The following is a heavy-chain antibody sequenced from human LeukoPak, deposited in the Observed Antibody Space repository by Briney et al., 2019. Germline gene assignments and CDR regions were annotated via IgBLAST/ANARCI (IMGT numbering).Heavy chain of an antibody. CDR2: IYHSGST. Sequence: SETLSLTCAVSGGSISSSNWWSWVRLPPGKGLEWIGEIYHSGSTNYNPSLKSRVTISVDKSKNKFSLKLSSVTAADTAVYYCARLYILTGSYSWDHWGQGTQVTVS. D-gene: IGHD3-9*01. CDR1: GGSISSSNW. J-gene: IGHJ4*02. CDR3: ARLYILTGSYSWDH. V-gene: IGHV4-4*02.